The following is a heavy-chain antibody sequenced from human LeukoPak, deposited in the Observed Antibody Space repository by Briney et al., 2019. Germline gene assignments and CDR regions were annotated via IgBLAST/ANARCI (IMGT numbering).Heavy chain of an antibody. J-gene: IGHJ4*02. D-gene: IGHD3-10*01. V-gene: IGHV1-2*02. Sequence: VASVRFSCKALGYSFRDHHVIWVRQAPGQGLEWMGWIHPGTGDTKFGQNFQGRLTMTWDTSITTAYMDLIELTSDDTAVYYCSSHYGPGPVWGQGTLVTASS. CDR1: GYSFRDHH. CDR3: SSHYGPGPV. CDR2: IHPGTGDT.